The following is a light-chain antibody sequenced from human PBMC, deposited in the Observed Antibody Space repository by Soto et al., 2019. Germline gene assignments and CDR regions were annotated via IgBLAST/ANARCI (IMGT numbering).Light chain of an antibody. CDR2: DVS. CDR3: ISYTSSRLYV. CDR1: SRDVGGYNY. V-gene: IGLV2-14*01. J-gene: IGLJ1*01. Sequence: QSVLTQPASVSGSPGQSITISCTGTSRDVGGYNYVSWYQQHPGKAPELMIHDVSNRPSGVSNRFSGSKSGNTASLTISGLQAEDEAEYYCISYTSSRLYVFGTGTKVTVL.